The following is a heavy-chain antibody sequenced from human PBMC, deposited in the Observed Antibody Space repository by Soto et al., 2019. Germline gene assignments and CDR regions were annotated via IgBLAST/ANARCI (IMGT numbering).Heavy chain of an antibody. CDR3: ARYRSEYYYDSPIFDL. CDR1: GGSISSSNW. Sequence: QVQLQESGPGLVKPSGTLSLTCAVSGGSISSSNWWSWVRQPPGKGLGWIGEIYDSESTNYNPSLESRVTISVDKSQNQFSLKLGSVSAADTAVYYCARYRSEYYYDSPIFDLWGRGTLVTVSS. D-gene: IGHD3-22*01. J-gene: IGHJ2*01. CDR2: IYDSEST. V-gene: IGHV4-4*02.